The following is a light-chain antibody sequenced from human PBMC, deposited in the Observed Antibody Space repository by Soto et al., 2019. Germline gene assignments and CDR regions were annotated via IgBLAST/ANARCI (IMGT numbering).Light chain of an antibody. V-gene: IGLV2-14*01. Sequence: QSALTQPASVSASPGQSITISCTGTSSDVGGYNYVSWYQQHPDKAPKLMIYEVSDRPSGVSNRFSGSKSGNTASLTISGLQAEDEADYYCSSYTSGSTWVFGGGTKVTVL. CDR3: SSYTSGSTWV. J-gene: IGLJ3*02. CDR1: SSDVGGYNY. CDR2: EVS.